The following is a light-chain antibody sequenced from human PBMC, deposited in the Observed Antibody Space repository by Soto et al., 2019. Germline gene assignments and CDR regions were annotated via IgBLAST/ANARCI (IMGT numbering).Light chain of an antibody. CDR1: SSDVGSYNY. Sequence: QSVLTQPASVSGSPGQSITISCTGTSSDVGSYNYVSWYQQHPGKAPKLMIYEVSDRPSGISSRFSGSKSGNTASLTISGLQTEDEADYYCSSYTSSRTLFGTGPKVTVL. CDR2: EVS. CDR3: SSYTSSRTL. V-gene: IGLV2-14*01. J-gene: IGLJ1*01.